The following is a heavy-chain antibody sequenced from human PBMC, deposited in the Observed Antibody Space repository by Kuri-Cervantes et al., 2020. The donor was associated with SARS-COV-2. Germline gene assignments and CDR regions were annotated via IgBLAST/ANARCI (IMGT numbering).Heavy chain of an antibody. CDR3: AKDYSSSSDWYFDL. D-gene: IGHD6-6*01. CDR2: IRYEGISK. V-gene: IGHV3-30*02. CDR1: GFTFSNYG. J-gene: IGHJ2*01. Sequence: GESLKISCAASGFTFSNYGMHWVRQAPGKGLEWVAFIRYEGISKYYVDSVKGRFTISRDNSKNTLYLQMNSLRAEDTAVYYCAKDYSSSSDWYFDLWGRGTLVTVSS.